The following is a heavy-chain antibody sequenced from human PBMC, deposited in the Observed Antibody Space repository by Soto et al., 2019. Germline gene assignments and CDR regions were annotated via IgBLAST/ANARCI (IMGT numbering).Heavy chain of an antibody. Sequence: GGSLRLSCAASGFTFSSYWMHWVRQAPGKGLVWVSRINSDGSSTSYADSVKGRFTISRDNAKNTLYLQMNSLRAEDTAVYYCARDCLHLDGSGSYSLPDVWGKGTTVTVSS. CDR2: INSDGSST. CDR1: GFTFSSYW. V-gene: IGHV3-74*01. CDR3: ARDCLHLDGSGSYSLPDV. D-gene: IGHD3-10*01. J-gene: IGHJ6*04.